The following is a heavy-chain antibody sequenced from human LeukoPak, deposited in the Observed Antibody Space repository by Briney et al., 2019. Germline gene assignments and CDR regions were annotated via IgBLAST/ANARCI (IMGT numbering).Heavy chain of an antibody. Sequence: ASVKVSCKASGYTFTSYGISWVRQAPGQGLEWMGWISAYNGNTNYAQKLQGRVTMTTDTSTSTAYMELRSLRSDDTAVYYCARRPITMVRGVIERAYDYWGQGTLVTVSS. D-gene: IGHD3-10*01. J-gene: IGHJ4*02. V-gene: IGHV1-18*01. CDR1: GYTFTSYG. CDR2: ISAYNGNT. CDR3: ARRPITMVRGVIERAYDY.